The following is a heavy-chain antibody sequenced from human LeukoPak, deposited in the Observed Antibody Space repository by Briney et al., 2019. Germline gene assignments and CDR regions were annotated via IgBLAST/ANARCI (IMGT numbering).Heavy chain of an antibody. D-gene: IGHD2-2*01. V-gene: IGHV3-21*01. CDR3: ARGVVPAATDYGDPFYYFDY. CDR2: ISSSSSYI. Sequence: GGSLRLSCAASGFTFSSYSMNWVRQAPGKGLEWVSSISSSSSYIYYADSVKGRFTISRDNAKNSLYLQMNSLRAEDTAVYYCARGVVPAATDYGDPFYYFDYWGQGTLVTVSS. CDR1: GFTFSSYS. J-gene: IGHJ4*02.